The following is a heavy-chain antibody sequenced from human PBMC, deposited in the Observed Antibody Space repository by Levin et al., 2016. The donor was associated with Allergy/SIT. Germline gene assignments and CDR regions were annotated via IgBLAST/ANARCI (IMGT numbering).Heavy chain of an antibody. V-gene: IGHV1-69*01. CDR3: ARNGAIGYSNGKSGFDY. Sequence: WVRQAPGQGLEWMGGIIPIFGTANYAQKFQGRVTITADESTSTAYMELSSLRSEDTAVYYCARNGAIGYSNGKSGFDYWGQGTLVTVSS. J-gene: IGHJ4*02. D-gene: IGHD4-11*01. CDR2: IIPIFGTA.